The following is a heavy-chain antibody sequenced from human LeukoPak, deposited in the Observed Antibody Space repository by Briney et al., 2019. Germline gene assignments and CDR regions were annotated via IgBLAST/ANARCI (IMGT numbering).Heavy chain of an antibody. CDR3: ARELKSSSWYYDAFDI. J-gene: IGHJ3*02. Sequence: SETLSLTCTVSGGSISSGNYYWSWIRQPAGKGLEWIGRIYTSGSTNYNPSLKSRVTISVDTSKNQFSLKLSSVTAADTAVYYCARELKSSSWYYDAFDIWGQGTMVTVSS. V-gene: IGHV4-61*02. CDR2: IYTSGST. D-gene: IGHD6-13*01. CDR1: GGSISSGNYY.